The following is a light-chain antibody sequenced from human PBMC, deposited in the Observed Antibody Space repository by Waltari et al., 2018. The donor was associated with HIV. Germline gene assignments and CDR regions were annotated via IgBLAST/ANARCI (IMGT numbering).Light chain of an antibody. Sequence: QSALTQPASVSGSPGQSITISCTGTSSNVGSDDLVSWYQQHPGEAPKLIIYEVTKRPSGFSTRFSGSKPGNTASLTISGLQAEDEADYYCCSCPRIGIRYVFGTGTKVTVL. CDR2: EVT. J-gene: IGLJ1*01. V-gene: IGLV2-23*02. CDR1: SSNVGSDDL. CDR3: CSCPRIGIRYV.